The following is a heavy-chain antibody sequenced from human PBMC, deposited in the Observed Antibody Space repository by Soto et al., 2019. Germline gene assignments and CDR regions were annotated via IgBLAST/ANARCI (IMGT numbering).Heavy chain of an antibody. Sequence: EVQLLESGGGLVQPGGSLRLSCAASGFTFSSYAMSWVRQAPGKGLEWVSAISGSGGSTYYADSVKGRFTISRDNSKNTLYLQMNSLRAEDTAVYYCAKDTGKIPAAMMGLSAFDIWGQGTMVTVSS. CDR2: ISGSGGST. D-gene: IGHD2-2*01. V-gene: IGHV3-23*01. CDR1: GFTFSSYA. J-gene: IGHJ3*02. CDR3: AKDTGKIPAAMMGLSAFDI.